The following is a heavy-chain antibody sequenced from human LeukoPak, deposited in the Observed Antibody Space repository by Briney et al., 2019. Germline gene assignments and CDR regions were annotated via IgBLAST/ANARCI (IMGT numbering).Heavy chain of an antibody. Sequence: GASVKVSCKASGSTFTRYYIHWVRQAPGQGLEWMGIINPSSGSTSYAQKFQGRVTMTRDTSTSTVYMELSSLRSEDTAIYYCARVLGAHRYGSIDHWGQGTLVTVSS. V-gene: IGHV1-46*01. J-gene: IGHJ4*02. D-gene: IGHD5-18*01. CDR2: INPSSGST. CDR1: GSTFTRYY. CDR3: ARVLGAHRYGSIDH.